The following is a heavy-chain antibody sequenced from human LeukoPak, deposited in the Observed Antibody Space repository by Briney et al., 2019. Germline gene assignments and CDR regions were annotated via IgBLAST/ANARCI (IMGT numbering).Heavy chain of an antibody. Sequence: PGGSLRLSCAVSGFTFTNYGMNWVRQAPGKGLEWVGFIRSKAYGGTTEYAASVKGRFTISRDDSKSIAYLQMNSLKTEDTAVYYCTSWSRYSSSWSRRDAFDIWGQGTMITVSS. CDR3: TSWSRYSSSWSRRDAFDI. D-gene: IGHD6-13*01. V-gene: IGHV3-49*04. CDR2: IRSKAYGGTT. J-gene: IGHJ3*02. CDR1: GFTFTNYG.